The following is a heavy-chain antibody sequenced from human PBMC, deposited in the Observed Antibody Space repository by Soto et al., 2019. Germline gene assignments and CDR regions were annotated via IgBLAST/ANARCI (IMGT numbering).Heavy chain of an antibody. CDR2: SIPIFGTA. CDR3: ARGRGYSGDDHYYYYDMDV. CDR1: GGTFNNYP. J-gene: IGHJ6*02. V-gene: IGHV1-69*13. D-gene: IGHD5-12*01. Sequence: GAAVKVSCKASGGTFNNYPNTWVRQAPGARIEWMGGSIPIFGTANYAQKFQGRVTISVDESTSTAYMELSSLRSEDTAVYYCARGRGYSGDDHYYYYDMDVWGQGTTVTVSS.